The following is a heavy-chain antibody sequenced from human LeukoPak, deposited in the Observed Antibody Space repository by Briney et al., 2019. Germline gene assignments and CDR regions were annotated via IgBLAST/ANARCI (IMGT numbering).Heavy chain of an antibody. CDR1: GGSISSYY. J-gene: IGHJ4*02. V-gene: IGHV4-59*01. CDR3: ARVGRWLQLWPQAYFDY. Sequence: PSETLSLTCTVSGGSISSYYWSWIRQPPGKGLEWIGYIYYSGSTNYNPSLKSRVTISVDTFKNQFSLKLSSVTAADTAVYYCARVGRWLQLWPQAYFDYWGQGTLVTVSS. D-gene: IGHD5-24*01. CDR2: IYYSGST.